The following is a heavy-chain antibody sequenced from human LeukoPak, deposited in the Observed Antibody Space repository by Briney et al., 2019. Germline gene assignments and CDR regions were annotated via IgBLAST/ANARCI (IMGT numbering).Heavy chain of an antibody. Sequence: SETLSLTCAVYGGSFSGYYWSWIRQPPGKGLEWIGEINHSGSTNYNPSLKSRVAISVDTSKNQFSLKLSSVTAADTAVYYCARGGWLAVAGYYFDYWGQGTLVTVSS. CDR1: GGSFSGYY. D-gene: IGHD6-19*01. J-gene: IGHJ4*02. CDR2: INHSGST. CDR3: ARGGWLAVAGYYFDY. V-gene: IGHV4-34*01.